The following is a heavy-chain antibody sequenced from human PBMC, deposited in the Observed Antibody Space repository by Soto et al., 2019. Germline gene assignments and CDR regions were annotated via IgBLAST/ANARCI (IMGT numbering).Heavy chain of an antibody. V-gene: IGHV4-4*08. D-gene: IGHD3-10*01. CDR1: GSSIRSYY. Sequence: SDTLSLTCIVSGSSIRSYYWHWVRQPPGKGLEWIGYVYTSDYTRYSSSLKSRVTISVDTSKSKFYLRLNSVTEADTAVYYCESSAGHPGDLVYYNGMDGWGQGTTVT. CDR2: VYTSDYT. CDR3: ESSAGHPGDLVYYNGMDG. J-gene: IGHJ6*02.